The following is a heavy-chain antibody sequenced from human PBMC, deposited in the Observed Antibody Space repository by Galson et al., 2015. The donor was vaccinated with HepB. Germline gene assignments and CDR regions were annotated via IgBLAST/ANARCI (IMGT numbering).Heavy chain of an antibody. Sequence: SVKVSCKASGYTFTSYAMHWVRQAPGQRLEWMGWINAGNGNTKYSQKFQGRVTITRDTSASTAYMELSSLRSEDTAVYYCARDMGARGEYYYYYYGMDVWGQGTTVTVSS. CDR2: INAGNGNT. V-gene: IGHV1-3*01. D-gene: IGHD3-16*01. J-gene: IGHJ6*02. CDR1: GYTFTSYA. CDR3: ARDMGARGEYYYYYYGMDV.